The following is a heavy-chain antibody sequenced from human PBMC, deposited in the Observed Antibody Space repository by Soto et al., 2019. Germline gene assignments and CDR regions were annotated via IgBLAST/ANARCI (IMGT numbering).Heavy chain of an antibody. V-gene: IGHV1-18*04. CDR1: GYTFTSYG. D-gene: IGHD2-2*01. CDR2: ISGYNGDS. CDR3: ARVIPGAEAWFDP. Sequence: QVQLVQSGAEVKKPGASVKVSCKASGYTFTSYGVSWVRQAPGQGLEWMGWISGYNGDSNYAQKFQGRVTMTIDTSTSTAYLDLRSLTSDDTAVYYCARVIPGAEAWFDPWGQGTLVTVSS. J-gene: IGHJ5*02.